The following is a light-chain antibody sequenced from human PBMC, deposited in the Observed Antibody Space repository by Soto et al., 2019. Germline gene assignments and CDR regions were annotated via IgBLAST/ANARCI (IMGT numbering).Light chain of an antibody. V-gene: IGKV3-15*01. CDR3: HEYNTWPWT. CDR2: GAS. Sequence: EIVMTQSPATLSVSPGERATLSCRASQSVSSYLAWYQQKPGQAPRLLIYGASTRATGIPARFSGSGSGTEFILTISSLHSEDSAVYYCHEYNTWPWTFGQGTKVDIK. J-gene: IGKJ1*01. CDR1: QSVSSY.